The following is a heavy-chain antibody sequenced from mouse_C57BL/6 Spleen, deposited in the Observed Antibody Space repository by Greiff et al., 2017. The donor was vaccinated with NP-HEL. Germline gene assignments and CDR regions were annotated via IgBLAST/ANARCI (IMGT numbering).Heavy chain of an antibody. Sequence: VQLQQSGPVLVKPGASVKMSCKASGYTFTDYYMNWVKQSHGKSLEWIGVINPYNGGTSYNQKFKGKATLTVDKSSSTAYMELNCLTSEDSAVYYCARWDYGSSYDYAMDYWGQGTSVTVSS. CDR1: GYTFTDYY. D-gene: IGHD1-1*01. CDR3: ARWDYGSSYDYAMDY. V-gene: IGHV1-19*01. J-gene: IGHJ4*01. CDR2: INPYNGGT.